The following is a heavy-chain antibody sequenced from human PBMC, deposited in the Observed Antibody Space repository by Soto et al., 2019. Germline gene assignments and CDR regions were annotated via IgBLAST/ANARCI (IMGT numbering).Heavy chain of an antibody. CDR3: AKGLNQFDY. V-gene: IGHV3-23*01. Sequence: EVQLLESGGGLVQPGGSLRLSCAASGFTLNNYAMSWVRQAPGKGLEWVSTLTSSGGTYYADSVKGRFTISRDKSKSTLYLQMISLRAEDTALYYCAKGLNQFDYWGQGAQVTVSS. D-gene: IGHD2-2*01. CDR1: GFTLNNYA. J-gene: IGHJ4*02. CDR2: LTSSGGT.